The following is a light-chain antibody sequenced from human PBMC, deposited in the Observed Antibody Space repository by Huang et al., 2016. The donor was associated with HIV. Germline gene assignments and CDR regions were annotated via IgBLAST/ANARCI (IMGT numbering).Light chain of an antibody. J-gene: IGKJ4*01. Sequence: ETVLTQSPGTLYLSPGQRATLSCRASQNITGASLAWYQQKPGQTPRLLIYDASTRTAGIPDRFSGTGSGTDFTLVISRLEPEDFAVFYCHHYDNSPPLSFGGGTKVEIK. CDR1: QNITGAS. CDR2: DAS. V-gene: IGKV3-20*01. CDR3: HHYDNSPPLS.